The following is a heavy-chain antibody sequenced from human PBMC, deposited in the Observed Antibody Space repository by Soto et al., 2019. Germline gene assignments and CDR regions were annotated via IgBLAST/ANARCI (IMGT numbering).Heavy chain of an antibody. CDR2: ISGNGENT. V-gene: IGHV3-23*01. D-gene: IGHD6-19*01. Sequence: PGGSLRLSCAASGFIFRSHAISWVRQAPGKGLEWISTISGNGENTYYADSVKGQFTISRDNSKNTVYLQMNNLRVEDTAVYYCAKDRLYSSLWFPHPLYGMDVWGQGATVTVSS. CDR1: GFIFRSHA. CDR3: AKDRLYSSLWFPHPLYGMDV. J-gene: IGHJ6*02.